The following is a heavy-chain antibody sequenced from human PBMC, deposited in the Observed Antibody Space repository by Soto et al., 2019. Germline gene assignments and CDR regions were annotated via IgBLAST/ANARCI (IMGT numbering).Heavy chain of an antibody. D-gene: IGHD1-1*01. J-gene: IGHJ4*02. CDR3: AKDRTRRTSGYFFAY. CDR2: VSASGLNT. CDR1: GFTFSTYA. Sequence: EVQLLESGGKLVQPGGSLTLSCAASGFTFSTYAMAWVRQAPGKGLEWVSGVSASGLNTDYADPVKGRFYISRDNSKNTVSLHMNSLRAEDKALYYCAKDRTRRTSGYFFAYWGQGTPVTVSS. V-gene: IGHV3-23*01.